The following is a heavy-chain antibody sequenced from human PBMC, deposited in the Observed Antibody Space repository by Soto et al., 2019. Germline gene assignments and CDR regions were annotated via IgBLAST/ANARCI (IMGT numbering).Heavy chain of an antibody. Sequence: PLVQSGAEVKKPGASVKVSCKASGYTFISYGISLVRQAPGQGLERMGWINGYNGKTNYTQRLQGRITVTTDTSTSTAYMELKSLRSDDTAVYYCMRDRGDYGDERNSHAFDLGGQGTMVTVSS. V-gene: IGHV1-18*01. CDR2: INGYNGKT. CDR3: MRDRGDYGDERNSHAFDL. J-gene: IGHJ3*01. D-gene: IGHD4-17*01. CDR1: GYTFISYG.